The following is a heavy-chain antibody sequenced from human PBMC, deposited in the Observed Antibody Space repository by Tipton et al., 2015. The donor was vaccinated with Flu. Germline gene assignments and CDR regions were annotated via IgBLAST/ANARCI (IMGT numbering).Heavy chain of an antibody. CDR2: IKQDGSEE. CDR1: GFSLTTYW. J-gene: IGHJ1*01. V-gene: IGHV3-7*01. CDR3: ARSIPAPGPPGGRYFQY. Sequence: SLRLSCAASGFSLTTYWMSWVRQAPGKGLEWVANIKQDGSEEYYVDSVKGRFTISRDNAKNSLFLQMTSLSAEDTAVYYCARSIPAPGPPGGRYFQYWGRGTLVTISS. D-gene: IGHD6-13*01.